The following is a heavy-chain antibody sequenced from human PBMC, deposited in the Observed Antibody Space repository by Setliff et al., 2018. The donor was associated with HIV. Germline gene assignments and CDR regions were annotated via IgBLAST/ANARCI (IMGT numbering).Heavy chain of an antibody. J-gene: IGHJ5*01. V-gene: IGHV4-61*02. D-gene: IGHD2-21*02. CDR2: IYTSGST. Sequence: GSINSDDYYWSWIRQPAGKGLEWVGRIYTSGSTNYNPSLKSRVTISQDRSKNQFSLSLSSVTATDTAVYFCARGRRYGGNSAGSYFDYWGHGILVTVSS. CDR3: ARGRRYGGNSAGSYFDY. CDR1: GSINSDDYY.